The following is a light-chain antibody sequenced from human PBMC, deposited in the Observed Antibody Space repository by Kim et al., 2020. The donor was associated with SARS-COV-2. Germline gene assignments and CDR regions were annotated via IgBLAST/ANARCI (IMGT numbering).Light chain of an antibody. V-gene: IGLV1-40*01. CDR3: QSYDSSPSGWV. J-gene: IGLJ3*02. CDR2: GNS. Sequence: RVTITCPGGSANIGAGYDVHWYQQLPGTAPKVLIYGNSYRPSGVPDRFSGSKSATSASLAITGLQAEDEADYYCQSYDSSPSGWVFGGGTQLTVL. CDR1: SANIGAGYD.